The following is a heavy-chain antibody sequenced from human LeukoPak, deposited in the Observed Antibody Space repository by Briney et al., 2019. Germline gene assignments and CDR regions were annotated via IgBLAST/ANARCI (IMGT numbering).Heavy chain of an antibody. Sequence: SETLSLTCTVSGGSISSYYWSWIRQPPGKGLEQPPGKGLEWIGYIYYSGSTNYNPSLKSRVTISVDTSKNQFSLKLSSVTAADTAVYYCARLREGYSGYDFFPDAFDIWGQGTMVTVSS. CDR3: ARLREGYSGYDFFPDAFDI. D-gene: IGHD5-12*01. CDR1: GGSISSYY. J-gene: IGHJ3*02. V-gene: IGHV4-59*08. CDR2: IYYSGST.